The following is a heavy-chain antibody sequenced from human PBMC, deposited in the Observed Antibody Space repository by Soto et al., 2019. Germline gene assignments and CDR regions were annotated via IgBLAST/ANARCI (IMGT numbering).Heavy chain of an antibody. V-gene: IGHV4-4*02. CDR3: ARDGDGGYNLGN. D-gene: IGHD5-18*01. CDR1: GGSISRGNW. J-gene: IGHJ4*02. CDR2: IYHGGST. Sequence: QVQLQESGPGLVKPLGTLSLTCAVSGGSISRGNWWSWVRQPPGKGLEWIGEIYHGGSTNYNPSLKSRVTISVDNSRNQFSLKMTSVTDADTAVYYCARDGDGGYNLGNWGQGAQVTVSS.